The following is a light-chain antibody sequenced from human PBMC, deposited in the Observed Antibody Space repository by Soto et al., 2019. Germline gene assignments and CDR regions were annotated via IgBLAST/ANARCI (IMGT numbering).Light chain of an antibody. V-gene: IGKV1-5*03. Sequence: DIQMTQSPSTLSASVGDRVTITCRASQSISNWLAWYQQKPGQAPKLLIFTASTFESGVPSRFSGSGSGTEFTLNISRLQPDDFAAYHCQQYDTYPRTFGQGTKVDIK. CDR1: QSISNW. CDR2: TAS. J-gene: IGKJ1*01. CDR3: QQYDTYPRT.